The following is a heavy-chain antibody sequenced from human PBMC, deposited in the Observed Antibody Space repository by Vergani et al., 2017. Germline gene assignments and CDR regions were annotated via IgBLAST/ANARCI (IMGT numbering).Heavy chain of an antibody. CDR2: LSASDRRT. J-gene: IGHJ6*03. V-gene: IGHV3-23*01. CDR3: VRDSRYCSSASCPCYYYYMDG. Sequence: EVQLLESGGDLVQPGGSLRLSCAASGFTFIMHAMSWVRQAPGKGLEWVSTLSASDRRTHYADSVKGRFTISRDISKNTLYLRMNSLRAEDTAVFYCVRDSRYCSSASCPCYYYYMDGWGRGATVAVSS. CDR1: GFTFIMHA. D-gene: IGHD2-2*01.